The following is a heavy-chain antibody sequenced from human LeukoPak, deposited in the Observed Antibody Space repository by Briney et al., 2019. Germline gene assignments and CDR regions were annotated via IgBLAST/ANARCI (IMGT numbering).Heavy chain of an antibody. V-gene: IGHV3-7*04. CDR3: ARGTETYYYCSSGYFDY. CDR2: INQDGSEK. Sequence: GGSLRLSCAASGFTFSSYWMSGVRQAPGKGLEWVANINQDGSEKYYVDSVKGRFTISRDNAKNSLYLQMNSLRAEDTAVYYCARGTETYYYCSSGYFDYWGQGTLVTVSS. CDR1: GFTFSSYW. J-gene: IGHJ4*02. D-gene: IGHD3-22*01.